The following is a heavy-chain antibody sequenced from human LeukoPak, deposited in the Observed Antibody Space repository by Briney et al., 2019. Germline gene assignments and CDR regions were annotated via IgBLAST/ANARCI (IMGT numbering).Heavy chain of an antibody. Sequence: PGGSLRLSCATSGFTFTTFWMHWVRQAPGKGLVWVSRISNDGSSTNYADSVKGRFTISRDNAKNTVYLQMNSLRAEDTAVYYCVRDWGCESSGYWQKYFDSWGQGTLVTVSS. D-gene: IGHD3-22*01. J-gene: IGHJ4*02. CDR3: VRDWGCESSGYWQKYFDS. V-gene: IGHV3-74*01. CDR1: GFTFTTFW. CDR2: ISNDGSST.